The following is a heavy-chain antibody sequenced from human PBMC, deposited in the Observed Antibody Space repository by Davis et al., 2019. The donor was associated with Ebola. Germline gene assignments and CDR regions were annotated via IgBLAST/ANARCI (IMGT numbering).Heavy chain of an antibody. CDR2: IIPVVDTK. CDR3: ARGKWFDP. V-gene: IGHV1-69*04. CDR1: RCTFTNYA. J-gene: IGHJ5*02. Sequence: SVKVSCKPSRCTFTNYAVNWVRQAPGQGLEWMGRIIPVVDTKDYAQKFQGRVTLTADKATNTAYMELSGLRFDDTAVYYCARGKWFDPWGQGTLVSVTS.